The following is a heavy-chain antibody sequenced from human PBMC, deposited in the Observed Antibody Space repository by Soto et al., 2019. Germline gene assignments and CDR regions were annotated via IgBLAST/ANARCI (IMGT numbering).Heavy chain of an antibody. Sequence: QVQLQESGPGLVKPSQTLSLTCTVSAGSISSGDYYWSWLRQPPGKGLECIGYIYYSGSIYYNPALKSRVTISVDTSKNQFSLKLSSVTAADTAVYYCARVRLAAAGYYYYGMDVWVQGTTVTVSS. CDR1: AGSISSGDYY. V-gene: IGHV4-30-4*01. D-gene: IGHD6-13*01. CDR2: IYYSGSI. CDR3: ARVRLAAAGYYYYGMDV. J-gene: IGHJ6*02.